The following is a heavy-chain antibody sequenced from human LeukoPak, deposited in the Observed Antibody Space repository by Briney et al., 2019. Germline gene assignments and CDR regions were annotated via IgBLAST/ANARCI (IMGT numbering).Heavy chain of an antibody. CDR2: TYYRSKWYI. Sequence: SQTLSLTCAISADSVSKNILAWNGIRQSPSRGLEWLGRTYYRSKWYIVYAVSVKSRMTINSDTSKNQFSLQLNSVTPDDTAVYYCARSQGAAIYGFDAWGQGTPVTVSS. CDR1: ADSVSKNILA. CDR3: ARSQGAAIYGFDA. V-gene: IGHV6-1*01. D-gene: IGHD5-12*01. J-gene: IGHJ4*02.